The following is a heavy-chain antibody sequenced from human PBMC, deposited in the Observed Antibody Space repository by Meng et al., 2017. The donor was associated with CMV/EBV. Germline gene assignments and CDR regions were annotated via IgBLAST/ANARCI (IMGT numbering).Heavy chain of an antibody. J-gene: IGHJ6*02. CDR2: IYSGGST. CDR3: ARDRYYDFWSGYYSDYYYGMDV. CDR1: GFTVSSNY. V-gene: IGHV3-53*01. D-gene: IGHD3-3*01. Sequence: GGSLRLSCAASGFTVSSNYMSWVRQAPGKGLEWVSVIYSGGSTYYADSVKGRFTISRDNSKNTLYLQMNSLRAEDTAVYYCARDRYYDFWSGYYSDYYYGMDVWGQGTTVTVSS.